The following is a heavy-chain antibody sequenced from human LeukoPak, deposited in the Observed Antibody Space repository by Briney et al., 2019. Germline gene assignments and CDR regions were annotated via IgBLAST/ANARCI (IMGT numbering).Heavy chain of an antibody. CDR2: ISGDGGST. CDR3: AKDWGAYYDSSGFYSGDFDY. CDR1: GFTFDDYA. V-gene: IGHV3-43*02. J-gene: IGHJ4*02. D-gene: IGHD3-22*01. Sequence: GGSLRLSCAASGFTFDDYAMHWGRQAPGKGLEWVSLISGDGGSTYYADSVKGRFTISRDNSKNSLYLQMNSLRTEDTALYYCAKDWGAYYDSSGFYSGDFDYWGQGTLVTVSS.